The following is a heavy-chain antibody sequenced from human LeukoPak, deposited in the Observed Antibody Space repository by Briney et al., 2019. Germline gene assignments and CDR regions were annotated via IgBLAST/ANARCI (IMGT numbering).Heavy chain of an antibody. CDR2: IYTSGST. CDR3: ARGVVVVAATHDYYYYMDV. V-gene: IGHV4-4*07. D-gene: IGHD2-15*01. Sequence: PSETLSLTCTVSGGSISSYYWSWIRQPAGKGLEWIGRIYTSGSTNYNPSLKSRVTMSVDTSKNQFSLKLSSVTAVDTAVYYCARGVVVVAATHDYYYYMDVWGKGTTVTVSS. J-gene: IGHJ6*03. CDR1: GGSISSYY.